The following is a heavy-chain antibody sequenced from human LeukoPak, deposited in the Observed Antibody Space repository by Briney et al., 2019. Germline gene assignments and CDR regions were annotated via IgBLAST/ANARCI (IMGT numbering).Heavy chain of an antibody. D-gene: IGHD3-16*01. CDR2: IYYSGST. J-gene: IGHJ3*02. Sequence: SETLSPTCTVSGDSISSYYWSWLRQPPGKGLEWIGYIYYSGSTNYNPSLKSRVTISVDTSKNQFSLKLSSVTAADTAVYYCARVLYDGAFDIWGQGTMVTVSS. CDR3: ARVLYDGAFDI. CDR1: GDSISSYY. V-gene: IGHV4-59*01.